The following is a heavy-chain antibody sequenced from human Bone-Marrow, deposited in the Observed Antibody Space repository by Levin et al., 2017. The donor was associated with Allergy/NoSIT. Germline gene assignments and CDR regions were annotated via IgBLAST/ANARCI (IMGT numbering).Heavy chain of an antibody. CDR1: GFTFSSYS. CDR2: IGGDGRIT. J-gene: IGHJ4*02. V-gene: IGHV3-33*01. CDR3: ARENNPRGTRSFDF. Sequence: GESLKISCAASGFTFSSYSMHWIRQAPGKGLEWVAIIGGDGRITDYADSVKGRFTISRDNSKNTLYVQMNSLRADDTAIYYCARENNPRGTRSFDFWGQGTLVTVSS. D-gene: IGHD3-16*01.